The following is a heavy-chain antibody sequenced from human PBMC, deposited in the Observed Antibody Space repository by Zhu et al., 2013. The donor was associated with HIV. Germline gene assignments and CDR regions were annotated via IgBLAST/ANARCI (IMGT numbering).Heavy chain of an antibody. CDR3: AREFGGSYSGVDY. Sequence: QVQLVKSGAEVKKPGASVKVSCKASGYTFTDNYMHWVRQAPGQGLEWMGWISPNSGGTNYAQKFQGRVTMTRDTSINTAYMELSGLRSDDTAVFYCAREFGGSYSGVDYWGQGNPGHRLP. CDR2: ISPNSGGT. J-gene: IGHJ4*02. D-gene: IGHD1-26*01. V-gene: IGHV1-2*02. CDR1: GYTFTDNY.